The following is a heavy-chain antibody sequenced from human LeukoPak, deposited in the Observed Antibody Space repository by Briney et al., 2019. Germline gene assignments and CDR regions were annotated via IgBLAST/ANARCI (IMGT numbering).Heavy chain of an antibody. CDR2: IDRDGSRI. J-gene: IGHJ4*02. D-gene: IGHD4-23*01. CDR3: VRGNDYGGPHY. V-gene: IGHV3-74*01. Sequence: GGSLRLSCAVSGLTFSSYWMHWGRQAPGKGLVWVSRIDRDGSRINYADSVKGRFSISRDNGKNTLFLQMNSLRAEDAAVYYCVRGNDYGGPHYWGQGTLVTVSS. CDR1: GLTFSSYW.